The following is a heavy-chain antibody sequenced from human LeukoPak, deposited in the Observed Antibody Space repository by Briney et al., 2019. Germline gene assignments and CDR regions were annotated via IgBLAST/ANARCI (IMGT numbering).Heavy chain of an antibody. D-gene: IGHD5-18*01. CDR3: TKDRGSIQLPFDY. V-gene: IGHV3-23*01. J-gene: IGHJ4*02. CDR2: ISGSGGST. CDR1: GFTFSSYA. Sequence: GGSLRLSCAASGFTFSSYAMSWVRQAPGKGLEWVSAISGSGGSTYYADSVKGRFTISRDNSKNTLYLQMNSLRAEDTAVYYCTKDRGSIQLPFDYWGQGTLVTVSS.